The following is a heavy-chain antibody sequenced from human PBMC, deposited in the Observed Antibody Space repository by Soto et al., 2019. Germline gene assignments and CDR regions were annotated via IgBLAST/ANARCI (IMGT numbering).Heavy chain of an antibody. V-gene: IGHV1-3*01. Sequence: QVQLVQSGAEVKKPGTSVRVSCEASGYTFTTYLIQWVRQAPGQRLEWMGWINAATGNTRYSQKFQGRVTLTRDTSARTAYMDLSSLTSEDTAVYYCARPLFGDSITSNFWGQGTLVTVSS. D-gene: IGHD2-21*01. CDR1: GYTFTTYL. J-gene: IGHJ4*02. CDR3: ARPLFGDSITSNF. CDR2: INAATGNT.